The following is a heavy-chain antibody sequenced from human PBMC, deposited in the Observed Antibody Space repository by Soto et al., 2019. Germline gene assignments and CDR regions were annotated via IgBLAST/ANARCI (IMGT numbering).Heavy chain of an antibody. J-gene: IGHJ6*02. D-gene: IGHD3-10*01. CDR2: ISYDGYLK. V-gene: IGHV3-30*18. CDR1: GFTFSTYG. CDR3: AKDFKVSGSHYGTLNYYYGMDV. Sequence: QVQLVESGGGVVQPGRSLRLSCAASGFTFSTYGMQWVRQAPGKGLEWVAVISYDGYLKYYVDAVKGRFTVARDNSKNSLFLEMNSLRVEATAVYFWAKDFKVSGSHYGTLNYYYGMDVWGQGTTVTVSS.